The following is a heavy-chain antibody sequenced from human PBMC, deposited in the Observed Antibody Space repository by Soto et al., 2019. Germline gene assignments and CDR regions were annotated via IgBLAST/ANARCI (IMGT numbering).Heavy chain of an antibody. V-gene: IGHV1-69*02. CDR1: GGTFSSYT. CDR3: ATPAGGTGPPYYFDY. Sequence: ASVKVSCKASGGTFSSYTISWVRQAPGQGLEWMGRIIPILGIANYAQKFQGRVTITADKSTSTAYMELSSLRSEDTAVYYCATPAGGTGPPYYFDYWGQGTLVTVSS. J-gene: IGHJ4*02. D-gene: IGHD1-7*01. CDR2: IIPILGIA.